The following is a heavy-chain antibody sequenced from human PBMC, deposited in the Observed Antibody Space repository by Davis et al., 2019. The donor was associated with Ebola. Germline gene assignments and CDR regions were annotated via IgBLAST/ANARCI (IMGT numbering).Heavy chain of an antibody. CDR1: GFTFSSYW. CDR3: AKDQILGSSGWWGGFDY. Sequence: HTGGSLRLSCAASGFTFSSYWMHWVRQAPGKGLVWVSHINSDGSTTNYADSVKGRFTISSDNAKNSLYLQMNSLRAEDTALYYCAKDQILGSSGWWGGFDYWGQGTLVTVSS. V-gene: IGHV3-74*01. CDR2: INSDGSTT. J-gene: IGHJ4*02. D-gene: IGHD6-19*01.